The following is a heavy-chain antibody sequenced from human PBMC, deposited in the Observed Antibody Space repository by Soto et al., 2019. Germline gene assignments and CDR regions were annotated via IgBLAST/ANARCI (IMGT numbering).Heavy chain of an antibody. J-gene: IGHJ4*02. CDR1: GFTFSNAW. Sequence: GGSLRLSCAASGFTFSNAWMNWVRQAPGKGLEWVGRIKSKTGGGTTDYAAPVKGRFTISRDDSKNTLYLQMNSLKTEDTAVYYCTTGLMVYAGFTPTIDYWGQGTLVTVS. D-gene: IGHD2-8*01. CDR2: IKSKTGGGTT. V-gene: IGHV3-15*07. CDR3: TTGLMVYAGFTPTIDY.